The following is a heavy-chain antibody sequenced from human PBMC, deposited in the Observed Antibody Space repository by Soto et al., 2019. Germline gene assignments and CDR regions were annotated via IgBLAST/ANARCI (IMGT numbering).Heavy chain of an antibody. V-gene: IGHV1-2*04. CDR1: GYTFTGYY. CDR2: INPNSGGT. D-gene: IGHD6-19*01. Sequence: ASVKVSCKASGYTFTGYYMHWVRQAPGQGLEWMGWINPNSGGTNHAQEFQGWVTMTRDTSISTAYMELSRLRSDDTAVYYCATSRVSIAVAGETEYYFDYWGQGTLVTVSS. J-gene: IGHJ4*02. CDR3: ATSRVSIAVAGETEYYFDY.